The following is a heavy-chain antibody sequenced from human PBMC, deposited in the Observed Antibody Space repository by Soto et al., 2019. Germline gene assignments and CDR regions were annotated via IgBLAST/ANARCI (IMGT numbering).Heavy chain of an antibody. Sequence: GGSLRLSCAASGFTFSSYAMSWVRQAPGKGLEWVSAISSSGGSTYYADSVKGRFTISRDNSKNTLYLQMNSLRAEDTAVYYCAKAGSGWYCSSTSRSYYYMDVWGKGTTVTVSS. J-gene: IGHJ6*03. CDR1: GFTFSSYA. CDR2: ISSSGGST. V-gene: IGHV3-23*01. CDR3: AKAGSGWYCSSTSRSYYYMDV. D-gene: IGHD2-2*01.